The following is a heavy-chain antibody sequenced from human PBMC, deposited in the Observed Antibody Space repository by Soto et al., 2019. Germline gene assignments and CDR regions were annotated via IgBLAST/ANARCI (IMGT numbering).Heavy chain of an antibody. D-gene: IGHD3-22*01. J-gene: IGHJ4*02. Sequence: ASVKVSCKASGYTFTSYAMHWVRRAPGQRLEWMGWINAGNGNTKYSQKFQGRVTITRDTSASTAYMELSSLRSEDTAVYYCARVYDYYDSSGYYSPGDYWGQGTLVTVSS. V-gene: IGHV1-3*01. CDR3: ARVYDYYDSSGYYSPGDY. CDR1: GYTFTSYA. CDR2: INAGNGNT.